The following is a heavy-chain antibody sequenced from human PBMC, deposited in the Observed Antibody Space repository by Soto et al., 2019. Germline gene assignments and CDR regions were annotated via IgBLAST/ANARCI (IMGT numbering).Heavy chain of an antibody. V-gene: IGHV4-61*01. CDR3: ARGVGFGSYYSHMDL. J-gene: IGHJ6*02. CDR2: IYYSGSA. CDR1: GDSVTSVSDY. D-gene: IGHD3-10*01. Sequence: SETLSLTCTVSGDSVTSVSDYWSWIRQPPGKGLEWIGYIYYSGSADYNPSLGSRVTISIDTSKNQFSLKLTSVTAADTAVYYCARGVGFGSYYSHMDLRGQGTRVTVSS.